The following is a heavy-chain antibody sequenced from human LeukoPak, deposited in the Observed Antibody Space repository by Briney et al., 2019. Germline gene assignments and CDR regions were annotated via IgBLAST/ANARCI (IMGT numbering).Heavy chain of an antibody. V-gene: IGHV1-2*02. Sequence: ASVKVSCKASGYTFTGYYMHWVRQAPGQGLEWMGWINPNSGGTNYAQKFQGRVTMTRDTSISTAYMELSRLRSDDTAEYYCARVDSGSYSIDYWGQGTLVTVSS. CDR1: GYTFTGYY. J-gene: IGHJ4*02. D-gene: IGHD1-26*01. CDR2: INPNSGGT. CDR3: ARVDSGSYSIDY.